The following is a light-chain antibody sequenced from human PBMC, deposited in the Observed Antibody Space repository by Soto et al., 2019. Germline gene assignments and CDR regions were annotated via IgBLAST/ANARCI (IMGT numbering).Light chain of an antibody. Sequence: EIVLTQSPGTLSFSPGERATLSCRTSQSVSTSSLVWYQHRPGQAPRVLIYGAAHRDTGIPDRFSGSGFGTEFTLTISRLEPEDFAVYDCQHYGASLWTFGQGTKVEIK. CDR1: QSVSTSS. V-gene: IGKV3-20*01. CDR3: QHYGASLWT. CDR2: GAA. J-gene: IGKJ1*01.